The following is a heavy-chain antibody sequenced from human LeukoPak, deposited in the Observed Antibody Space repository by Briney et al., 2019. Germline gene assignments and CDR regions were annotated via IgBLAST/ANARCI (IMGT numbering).Heavy chain of an antibody. CDR2: INPDTGDK. CDR1: GYTFTNYH. Sequence: ASVKVSCKASGYTFTNYHINWVRQASGQGLEWMTWINPDTGDKGYARKFQDRVTITTDTSISTAYMELSSLSSEDTAVYFCARTTSMTASGYDYWGQETLLTVSS. V-gene: IGHV1-8*03. D-gene: IGHD6-25*01. CDR3: ARTTSMTASGYDY. J-gene: IGHJ4*02.